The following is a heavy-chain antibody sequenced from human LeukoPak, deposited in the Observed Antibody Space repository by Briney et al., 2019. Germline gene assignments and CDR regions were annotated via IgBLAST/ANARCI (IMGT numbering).Heavy chain of an antibody. V-gene: IGHV3-48*04. CDR1: GFTFSSYS. CDR3: ARRPYSSGWYVNYYGMDV. CDR2: ISSSSSTI. D-gene: IGHD6-19*01. J-gene: IGHJ6*02. Sequence: GGSLRLSCAASGFTFSSYSMNWVRQAPGKGLEWVSYISSSSSTIYYADSVKGRFTISRDNAKNSLYVQMNSLRAEDTAVYYCARRPYSSGWYVNYYGMDVWGQGTTVTVSS.